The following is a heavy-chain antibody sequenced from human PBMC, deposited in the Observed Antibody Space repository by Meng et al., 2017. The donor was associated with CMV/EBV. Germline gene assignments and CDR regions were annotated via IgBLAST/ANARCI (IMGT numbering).Heavy chain of an antibody. D-gene: IGHD1-1*01. CDR1: GYTLTELS. CDR2: FDPEDGET. V-gene: IGHV1-24*01. Sequence: QVQLVQSGAEVKRPGASVKVSCKVSGYTLTELSMHWVRPAPGTGLEWMGGFDPEDGETIYAQKFQVRVTMTRDTSISTVYMELSRLTSDDTAVYYCVRDHNWGPDYWGQGTLVTVSS. CDR3: VRDHNWGPDY. J-gene: IGHJ4*02.